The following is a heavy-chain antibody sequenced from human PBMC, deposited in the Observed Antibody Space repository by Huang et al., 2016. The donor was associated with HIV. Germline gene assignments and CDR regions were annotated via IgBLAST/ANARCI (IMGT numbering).Heavy chain of an antibody. CDR1: GGTFKKYA. CDR2: GIHLDGSA. V-gene: IGHV1-69*13. Sequence: QVNLVQSGAEVRKPGSSVKVSCKASGGTFKKYAISWVRQAPGQGLAWMGAGIHLDGSAEYAEKCQDRVTLTADGSTNTAYLELDRLTSEDTAVYYCAKVAAGQPFHFYYYMDAWGDGTTVIVSS. J-gene: IGHJ6*03. CDR3: AKVAAGQPFHFYYYMDA. D-gene: IGHD3-3*02.